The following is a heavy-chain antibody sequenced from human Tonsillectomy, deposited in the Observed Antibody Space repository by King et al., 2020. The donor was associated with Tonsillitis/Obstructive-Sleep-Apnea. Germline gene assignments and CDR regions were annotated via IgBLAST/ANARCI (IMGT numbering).Heavy chain of an antibody. Sequence: VQLVESGGGLVKPGGSLRLSCAASGFTFSSYSMNWVRQAPGKGLEGVSSISSSGSYIFYADSVKGRFTISRDNAKNSLYLQMNSLRAEDTAVYYCASDLYGDYSFDYWGQGTLVTVSS. CDR1: GFTFSSYS. V-gene: IGHV3-21*01. CDR2: ISSSGSYI. J-gene: IGHJ4*02. CDR3: ASDLYGDYSFDY. D-gene: IGHD4-17*01.